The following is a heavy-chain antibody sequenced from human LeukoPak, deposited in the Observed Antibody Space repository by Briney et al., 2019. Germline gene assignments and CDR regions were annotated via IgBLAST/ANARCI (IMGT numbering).Heavy chain of an antibody. D-gene: IGHD6-13*01. V-gene: IGHV1-69*05. J-gene: IGHJ3*02. Sequence: ASVKVSCKASGGTFSSYAISWVRQAPGQGLEWMGGIIPIFGTANYAQKFQGRVTITTDESTSTAYMELSSLRSEDTAVYYCARDGGNSRCFDIWGQGTMVTVSS. CDR1: GGTFSSYA. CDR3: ARDGGNSRCFDI. CDR2: IIPIFGTA.